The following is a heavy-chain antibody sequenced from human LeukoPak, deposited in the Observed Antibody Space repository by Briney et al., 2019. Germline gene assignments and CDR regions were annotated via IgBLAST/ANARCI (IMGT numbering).Heavy chain of an antibody. J-gene: IGHJ2*01. CDR1: GGSISSYY. D-gene: IGHD2-2*01. CDR3: ARHFVVVPAAAYWYFDL. V-gene: IGHV4-59*08. Sequence: PSETLSLTCTVSGGSISSYYWSWIRQPPGKGLEWIGYIYYSGSTNYNPSLKGRVTISVDTSKNQFSLKLSSVTAADTAVYYCARHFVVVPAAAYWYFDLWGRGTLVTVSS. CDR2: IYYSGST.